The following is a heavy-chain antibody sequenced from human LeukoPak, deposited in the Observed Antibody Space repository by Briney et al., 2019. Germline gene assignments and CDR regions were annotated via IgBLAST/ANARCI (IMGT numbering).Heavy chain of an antibody. V-gene: IGHV1-18*01. Sequence: ASVKVSCKASGYTFTSYGISWLRQAPGQGLEWMGWISAYNGNTNYAQKLQGRVTMTTDTSTSTAYMELRSLRSDDTAVYYCARVGAMAGTSWFDPWGQGTLVTVSS. CDR1: GYTFTSYG. CDR2: ISAYNGNT. CDR3: ARVGAMAGTSWFDP. D-gene: IGHD6-19*01. J-gene: IGHJ5*02.